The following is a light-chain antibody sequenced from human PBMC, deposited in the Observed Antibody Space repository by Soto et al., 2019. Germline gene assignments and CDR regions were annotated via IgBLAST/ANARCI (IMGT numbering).Light chain of an antibody. J-gene: IGLJ1*01. V-gene: IGLV1-40*01. CDR3: QSYDSSLSGPYYV. Sequence: QAVVTQPPSVSGAPGQRVTISCTGSSSNIGAGYDVHWYQQLPGTAPKLIIYGNSNRPSGVPDRFSGSKSGTSASLAITGLQAEDEADYYCQSYDSSLSGPYYVFGTGTKLTVL. CDR2: GNS. CDR1: SSNIGAGYD.